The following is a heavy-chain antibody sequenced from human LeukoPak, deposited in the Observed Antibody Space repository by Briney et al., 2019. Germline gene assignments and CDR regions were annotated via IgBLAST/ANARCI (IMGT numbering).Heavy chain of an antibody. CDR3: ARPRGCSGGSCYHPNFDS. CDR2: IYYSGST. Sequence: SETLSLTCTHSGGSITSYYWSWIRQPPGKGLEWIGHIYYSGSTNYNPSLKSRVTLSVDTSKNQFSLKLSSVTAADTAVYYCARPRGCSGGSCYHPNFDSWGQGTLVTVSS. J-gene: IGHJ4*02. V-gene: IGHV4-59*08. D-gene: IGHD2-15*01. CDR1: GGSITSYY.